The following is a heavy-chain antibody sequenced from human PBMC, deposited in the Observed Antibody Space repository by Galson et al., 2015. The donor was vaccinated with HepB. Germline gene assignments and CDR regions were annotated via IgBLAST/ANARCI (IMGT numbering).Heavy chain of an antibody. Sequence: SLRLSCAASGFTFSSYGMHWVRQAPGKGLEWVALISNDGTNKFYADSVKGRFTISRDDSKNTLYLQMNGLRAEDTAVYYCAQDPLFLRFSEVTTHSRGYWRQGTLVTVSS. V-gene: IGHV3-30*18. D-gene: IGHD3-3*01. CDR1: GFTFSSYG. CDR2: ISNDGTNK. J-gene: IGHJ4*02. CDR3: AQDPLFLRFSEVTTHSRGY.